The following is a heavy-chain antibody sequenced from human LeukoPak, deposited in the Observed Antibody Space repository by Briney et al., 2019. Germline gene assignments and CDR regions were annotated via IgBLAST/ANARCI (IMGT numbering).Heavy chain of an antibody. CDR3: ARGNYYDSSGYWGYAFDI. J-gene: IGHJ3*02. V-gene: IGHV3-21*01. D-gene: IGHD3-22*01. Sequence: PGGSLRLSCAASGFTFTSYSMNWVRQAPGKGLQWVSSITSGSSYTYYADSVKGRFTISRDNAKNSLYLQMNSLRAEDTAVYYCARGNYYDSSGYWGYAFDIWGRGTMVTVS. CDR2: ITSGSSYT. CDR1: GFTFTSYS.